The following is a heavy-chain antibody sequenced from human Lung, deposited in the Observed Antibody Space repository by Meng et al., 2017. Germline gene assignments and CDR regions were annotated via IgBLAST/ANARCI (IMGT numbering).Heavy chain of an antibody. CDR2: INHSGST. CDR1: GGSFSDYY. V-gene: IGHV4-34*01. J-gene: IGHJ4*02. Sequence: QVHLKQWGPGLLRPSETLSPTCVVSGGSFSDYYGGWIRQPPGKGLEWIGEINHSGSTNYNPSLESRATISVDTSQNNLSLKLSSVTAADSAVYYCARGPTTMAHDFDYWGQGTLVTASS. D-gene: IGHD4-11*01. CDR3: ARGPTTMAHDFDY.